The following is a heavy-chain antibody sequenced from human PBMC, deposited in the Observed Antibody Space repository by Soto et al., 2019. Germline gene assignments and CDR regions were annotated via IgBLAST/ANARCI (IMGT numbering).Heavy chain of an antibody. Sequence: SETLSLTCSVYGGSFSDYYWSWIRQPPGKGLEWIGEINHSGSTNYNPSLKSRVTISVHTSKNQFSLKMSSVTAADTAVYYCARARKGSGSDYYYHYGMDVWGKGTTVTVSS. CDR2: INHSGST. V-gene: IGHV4-34*01. D-gene: IGHD3-3*01. J-gene: IGHJ6*04. CDR3: ARARKGSGSDYYYHYGMDV. CDR1: GGSFSDYY.